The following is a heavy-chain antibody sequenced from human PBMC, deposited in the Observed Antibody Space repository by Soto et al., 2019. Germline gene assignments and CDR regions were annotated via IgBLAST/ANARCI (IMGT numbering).Heavy chain of an antibody. Sequence: SETLSLTCTVSGGSISSYYWSWIRQPPGKGLEWIGYIYYSGSTNYNPSLKSRVTILVDTSKNQFSLKLSSVTAADTAVYYCARHGYGDYFDYWGQGTLVTVSS. J-gene: IGHJ4*02. CDR1: GGSISSYY. CDR2: IYYSGST. V-gene: IGHV4-59*08. CDR3: ARHGYGDYFDY. D-gene: IGHD4-17*01.